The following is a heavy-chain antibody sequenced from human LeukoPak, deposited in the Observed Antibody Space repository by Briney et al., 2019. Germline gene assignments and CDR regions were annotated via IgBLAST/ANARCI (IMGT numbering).Heavy chain of an antibody. J-gene: IGHJ1*01. CDR1: GFTVSSNY. V-gene: IGHV3-53*01. D-gene: IGHD3-22*01. Sequence: EGSLRLSCAASGFTVSSNYMSWVRQAPGKGLEWVSVLYSGGSTNYADSVKGRFTISRDNSKNTLYLQMNSLRAEDTAVYYCARVRDYYDSRGYYFEYFDHWGQGTLVTVSS. CDR3: ARVRDYYDSRGYYFEYFDH. CDR2: LYSGGST.